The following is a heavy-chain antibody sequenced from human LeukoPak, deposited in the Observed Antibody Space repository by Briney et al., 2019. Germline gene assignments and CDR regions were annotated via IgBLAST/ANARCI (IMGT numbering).Heavy chain of an antibody. Sequence: GGSLRLSCAASGFTFSDYGMHWVRQAPGKGLEWVAVISYDGSNKYSADSVKGRFTISRDNSKNTLYLQMNSLRAEDTAVYYCAKDEDYGDYVLSYWGQGTLVTVSS. J-gene: IGHJ4*02. CDR2: ISYDGSNK. CDR1: GFTFSDYG. D-gene: IGHD4-17*01. CDR3: AKDEDYGDYVLSY. V-gene: IGHV3-30*18.